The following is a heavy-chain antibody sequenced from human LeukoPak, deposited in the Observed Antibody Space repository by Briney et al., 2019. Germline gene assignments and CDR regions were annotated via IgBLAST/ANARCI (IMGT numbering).Heavy chain of an antibody. D-gene: IGHD3-10*01. V-gene: IGHV3-74*01. CDR3: ARVGSGLRAFDI. J-gene: IGHJ3*02. CDR2: INSDGSDT. Sequence: GGSLRLSCAASGFSLRSHLMHWVRQAPGKGLVWVSRINSDGSDTIYADSVKGRFTISRDNAKNTLYLQMHSLRVEDTAVYYCARVGSGLRAFDIWGQGTMVSVSS. CDR1: GFSLRSHL.